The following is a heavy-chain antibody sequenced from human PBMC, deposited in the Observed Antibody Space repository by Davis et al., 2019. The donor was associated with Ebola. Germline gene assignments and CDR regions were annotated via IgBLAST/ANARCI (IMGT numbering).Heavy chain of an antibody. CDR3: ARAHTVTTPFDY. Sequence: GESLKISCAASGFTFSSYWMHWVRQVPGKGLVWVSRINSDGSSTSYADSVKGRFTISRDNAKNSLYLQMNSLRAEDTAVYYCARAHTVTTPFDYWGQGTLVTVSS. CDR1: GFTFSSYW. J-gene: IGHJ4*02. CDR2: INSDGSST. V-gene: IGHV3-74*01. D-gene: IGHD4-17*01.